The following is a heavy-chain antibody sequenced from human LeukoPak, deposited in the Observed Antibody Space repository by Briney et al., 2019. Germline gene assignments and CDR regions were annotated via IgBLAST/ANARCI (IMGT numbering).Heavy chain of an antibody. CDR3: ARGRGADYGGNSGYFDY. J-gene: IGHJ4*01. D-gene: IGHD4-23*01. CDR1: GFTFSGFG. Sequence: GKSLRLSCAASGFTFSGFGMHWVRQAPGKGLEWVAVIWYDGSNEYYADSVKGRFTISRDNPKNTLYVQMNSLRAEDTAVYYCARGRGADYGGNSGYFDYWGQEPWSPSPQ. V-gene: IGHV3-33*01. CDR2: IWYDGSNE.